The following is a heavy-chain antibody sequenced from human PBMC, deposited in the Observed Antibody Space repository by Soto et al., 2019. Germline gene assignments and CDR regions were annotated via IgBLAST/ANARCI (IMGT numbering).Heavy chain of an antibody. CDR3: AREGGIVGATAADY. CDR1: GGSISSSNW. V-gene: IGHV4-4*02. D-gene: IGHD1-26*01. J-gene: IGHJ4*02. Sequence: LSLTCAVSGGSISSSNWWSWVRQPPGKGLEWIGEIYHSGSTNYNPSLKSRVTISVDKSKNQFSLKLSSVTAADTAVYYCAREGGIVGATAADYWGQGTLVTVSS. CDR2: IYHSGST.